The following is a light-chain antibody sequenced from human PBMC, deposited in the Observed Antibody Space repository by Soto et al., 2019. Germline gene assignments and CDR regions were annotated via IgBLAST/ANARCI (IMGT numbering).Light chain of an antibody. V-gene: IGKV1-39*01. CDR2: AAS. J-gene: IGKJ1*01. CDR3: QQSYSILWT. Sequence: DIQMTQSPSSLSASVGDRVTITCLASQSISSYLNWYQQKPGKAPKLLIYAASSLQSGVPSRFSGSGSGTEFTLTITSLRPDDFATYYCQQSYSILWTFGQGTKVDI. CDR1: QSISSY.